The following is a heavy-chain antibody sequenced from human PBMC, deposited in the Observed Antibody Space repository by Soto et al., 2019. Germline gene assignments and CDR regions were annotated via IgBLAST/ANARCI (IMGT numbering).Heavy chain of an antibody. CDR1: GFTVSSNY. CDR3: ARGYCTNGVCPLQP. V-gene: IGHV3-53*01. J-gene: IGHJ5*02. CDR2: IYSGGST. Sequence: GGSLRLSCAASGFTVSSNYMSWVRQAPGKGLEWVSVIYSGGSTYYADSVKGRFTISRDNSKNTLYLQMNSLRAEDTAVYYCARGYCTNGVCPLQPWGQGTLVTVSS. D-gene: IGHD2-8*01.